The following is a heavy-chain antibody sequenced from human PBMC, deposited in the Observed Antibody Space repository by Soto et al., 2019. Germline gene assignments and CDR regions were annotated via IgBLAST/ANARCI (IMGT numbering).Heavy chain of an antibody. D-gene: IGHD3-22*01. CDR3: AKLVGSSGFGYY. V-gene: IGHV3-23*01. Sequence: GGSLRLSCAASGFTFSSYAVSWVRQAPGKGLEWVSSISGSGGSTYYADPVKGRFTISRDNSKSTLYLQMNSLRVEDTAVYYCAKLVGSSGFGYYWGQGTLVTVSS. CDR1: GFTFSSYA. CDR2: ISGSGGST. J-gene: IGHJ4*02.